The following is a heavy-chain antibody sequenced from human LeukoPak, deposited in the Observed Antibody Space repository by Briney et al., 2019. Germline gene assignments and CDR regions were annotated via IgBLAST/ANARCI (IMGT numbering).Heavy chain of an antibody. D-gene: IGHD2-21*01. V-gene: IGHV3-21*01. CDR3: ARDHSIGYFDY. CDR2: ISSSSSYI. Sequence: GGSLRLSCAASEFTFTTYNMHWVRQAPGKGLEWVSSISSSSSYIYYADSVKGRFTISRDNTKSSLYLQMNSLRAEDTAVYYCARDHSIGYFDYWGQGTLVTVSS. J-gene: IGHJ4*02. CDR1: EFTFTTYN.